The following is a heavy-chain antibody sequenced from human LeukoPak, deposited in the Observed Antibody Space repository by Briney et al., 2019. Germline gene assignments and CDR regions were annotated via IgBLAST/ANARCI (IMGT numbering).Heavy chain of an antibody. CDR2: ISGSGGST. Sequence: GGSLRLSCAASGFTFSSYGMSWVRQAPGKGLEWVSAISGSGGSTYYADSVKGRFTISRDNSKNTLYLQMNSLRAEDTAVYYCAKDRVRYFDWLRVFDYWGQGTLVTVSS. CDR1: GFTFSSYG. V-gene: IGHV3-23*01. J-gene: IGHJ4*02. CDR3: AKDRVRYFDWLRVFDY. D-gene: IGHD3-9*01.